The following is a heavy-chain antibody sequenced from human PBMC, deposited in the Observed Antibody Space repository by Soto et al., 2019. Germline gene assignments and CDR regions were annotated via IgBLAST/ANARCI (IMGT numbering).Heavy chain of an antibody. D-gene: IGHD3-9*01. Sequence: SETLSLTCTVSGDSIICSHCYWVWIRQLPGKGLEWIGTIYYSGTTYYNPSLKSRVTISVDTSKNQSSLKLSSVTAADTAVYYCARRYDYDILTGYYISWFDPWGQGTLVTVSS. CDR2: IYYSGTT. V-gene: IGHV4-39*01. J-gene: IGHJ5*02. CDR1: GDSIICSHCY. CDR3: ARRYDYDILTGYYISWFDP.